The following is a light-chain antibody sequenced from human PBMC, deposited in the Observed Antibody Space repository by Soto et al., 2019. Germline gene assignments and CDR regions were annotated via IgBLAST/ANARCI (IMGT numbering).Light chain of an antibody. J-gene: IGLJ2*01. V-gene: IGLV2-23*02. CDR1: SSDVGSYNF. CDR3: CSYAGSSTLV. Sequence: QSALTQPASVSGSPGQSITISCTGTSSDVGSYNFVSWFQQHPGKAPKLMIYEVNKRPSGISNRCSGSKSGNTASLTISGLQAEDEADYYCCSYAGSSTLVFGGGTKLTVL. CDR2: EVN.